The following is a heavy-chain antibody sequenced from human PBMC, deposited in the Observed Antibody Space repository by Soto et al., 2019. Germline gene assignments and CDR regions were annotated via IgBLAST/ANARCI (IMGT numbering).Heavy chain of an antibody. CDR3: ASADIVARASGY. V-gene: IGHV4-34*01. J-gene: IGHJ4*02. D-gene: IGHD5-12*01. CDR1: GGSFSGYY. CDR2: INHSGST. Sequence: SETLSLTCAVYGGSFSGYYWSWIRQPPGKGLEWIGEINHSGSTNYNPSLKSRVTISVDTSKNQFSLKLSSVTAADTAVYYCASADIVARASGYWRQGTLVTVSS.